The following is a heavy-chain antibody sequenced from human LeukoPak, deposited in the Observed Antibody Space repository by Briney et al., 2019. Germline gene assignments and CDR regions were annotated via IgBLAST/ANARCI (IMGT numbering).Heavy chain of an antibody. CDR1: GGTFSSYA. Sequence: SVKVSCKASGGTFSSYAISWVRQAPGQGLEWMGGIIPIFGTANYAQKFQGRVTITADESTSSAYMELSSLRSEDTAVYYCARVDKPATVSSGAFDIWGQGTMVTVSS. CDR2: IIPIFGTA. J-gene: IGHJ3*02. D-gene: IGHD1-26*01. V-gene: IGHV1-69*13. CDR3: ARVDKPATVSSGAFDI.